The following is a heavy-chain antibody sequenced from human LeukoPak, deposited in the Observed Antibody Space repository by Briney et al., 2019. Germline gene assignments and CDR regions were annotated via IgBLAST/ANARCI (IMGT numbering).Heavy chain of an antibody. J-gene: IGHJ4*02. CDR3: ARDLDYDILTGYYNGNGFDY. D-gene: IGHD3-9*01. CDR2: INPNSGGT. Sequence: GASVKVSCKASGYTFTGYYMHWVRQAPGQGLEWMGWINPNSGGTNYAQKFQGRVTMTRDTSISTAYMELSRLRSDDTAVYYCARDLDYDILTGYYNGNGFDYWGQGTLVTVSS. CDR1: GYTFTGYY. V-gene: IGHV1-2*02.